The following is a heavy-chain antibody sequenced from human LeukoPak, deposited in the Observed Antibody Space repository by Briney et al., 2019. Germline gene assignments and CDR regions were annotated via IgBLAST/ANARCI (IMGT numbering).Heavy chain of an antibody. CDR2: IIPIFGTA. Sequence: SVKVSCKASGGTFSSYAISWVRQAPGQGLEWMGRIIPIFGTANYAQKFQGRVTITTDESTSTAYMELSSLRSEDTAVYYCVRTYDSSGYYKGSNYFQHWGQGTLVTVSS. D-gene: IGHD3-22*01. J-gene: IGHJ1*01. V-gene: IGHV1-69*05. CDR1: GGTFSSYA. CDR3: VRTYDSSGYYKGSNYFQH.